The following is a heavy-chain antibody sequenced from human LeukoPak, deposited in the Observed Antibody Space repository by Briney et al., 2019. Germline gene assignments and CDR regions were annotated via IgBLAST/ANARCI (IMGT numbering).Heavy chain of an antibody. V-gene: IGHV3-21*01. CDR2: ISSSSSYI. J-gene: IGHJ4*02. CDR1: GFTFSSYS. CDR3: ARDRATMVRGVSLFDY. D-gene: IGHD3-10*01. Sequence: PGGSLRLSCAASGFTFSSYSMNWVRQAPGKGLEWVSSISSSSSYIYYADSVKGRFTISRDNAKNSLYLQMNSLRAEDTAVYYCARDRATMVRGVSLFDYWGQGTLVTVSS.